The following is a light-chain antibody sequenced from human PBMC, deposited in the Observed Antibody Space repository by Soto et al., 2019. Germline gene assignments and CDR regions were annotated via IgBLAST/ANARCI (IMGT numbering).Light chain of an antibody. CDR3: QQYGSSPVT. CDR2: GAS. V-gene: IGKV3-20*01. Sequence: ESVLMQSPDTLSLSPGERATLSCRASQSVSSNYLAWYQQKLGQAPRLLIYGASSRATGIPDRFSGSGSGTDFTLTTSRLEPEDFAVYYCQQYGSSPVTFGQGTKVEIK. J-gene: IGKJ1*01. CDR1: QSVSSNY.